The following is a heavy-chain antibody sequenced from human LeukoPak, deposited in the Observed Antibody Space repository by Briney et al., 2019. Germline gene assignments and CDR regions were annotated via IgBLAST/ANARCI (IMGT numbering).Heavy chain of an antibody. CDR1: GGSISSYY. J-gene: IGHJ5*02. Sequence: SETLSLTCTVSGGSISSYYWSWIRQPPGKGLEWIGYIYYSGSSNYNPSPKSRVTISVDTPKNQFSLKLSSMTAADTAVYYCARFRTTFGELNHWGQGTLVTVSS. CDR3: ARFRTTFGELNH. CDR2: IYYSGSS. D-gene: IGHD3-10*01. V-gene: IGHV4-59*01.